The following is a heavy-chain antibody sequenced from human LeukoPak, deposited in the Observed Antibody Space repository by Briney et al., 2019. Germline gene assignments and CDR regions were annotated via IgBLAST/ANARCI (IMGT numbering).Heavy chain of an antibody. CDR1: GYTFTSYY. V-gene: IGHV1-46*01. D-gene: IGHD5-24*01. CDR3: AKVRDGYNDFDY. J-gene: IGHJ4*02. CDR2: INPSGGST. Sequence: ASVKVSCKASGYTFTSYYMHWVRQAPGQGLEWMGIINPSGGSTSYAQKFQGRVTMTRGTSTSTVYMELSSLRAEDTALYYCAKVRDGYNDFDYWGQGTLVTVSS.